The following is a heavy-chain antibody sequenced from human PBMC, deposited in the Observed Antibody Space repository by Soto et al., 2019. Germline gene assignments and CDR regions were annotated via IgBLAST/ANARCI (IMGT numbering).Heavy chain of an antibody. D-gene: IGHD1-26*01. J-gene: IGHJ5*02. Sequence: QPSETLSLTCTVSGGSISSYYWSWIRQPPGKGLEWVSAITGRGDSTYYADSVKGRFTISRDNSKSTLYLQMMSLRAEDTAVYYCAKDLYVQPPSGWFDPWGQGTVVTVSS. CDR2: ITGRGDST. CDR1: GGSISSYY. CDR3: AKDLYVQPPSGWFDP. V-gene: IGHV3-23*01.